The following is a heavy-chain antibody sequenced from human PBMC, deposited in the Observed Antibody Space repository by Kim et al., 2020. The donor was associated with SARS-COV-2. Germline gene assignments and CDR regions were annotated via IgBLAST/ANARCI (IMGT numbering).Heavy chain of an antibody. CDR3: TRYAPETAAGYYYYMDV. CDR1: GFTFGDDA. D-gene: IGHD2-2*01. J-gene: IGHJ6*03. V-gene: IGHV3-49*04. CDR2: IISKAYGGTT. Sequence: GGSLRLSCTAYGFTFGDDAMSWVRQAPGKGLEWGGVIISKAYGGTTEYAASVKGRFTISRDDSKSIAYLQMNSLKTEDTAVYYCTRYAPETAAGYYYYMDVWGKGTTVTVSS.